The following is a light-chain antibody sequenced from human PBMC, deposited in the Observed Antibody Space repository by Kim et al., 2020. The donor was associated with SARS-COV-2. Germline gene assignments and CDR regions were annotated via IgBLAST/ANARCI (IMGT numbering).Light chain of an antibody. CDR3: QAWDSSSVV. CDR2: EDS. J-gene: IGLJ2*01. Sequence: SYELTQPPSVSVSPGQTATITCSGDKLGDKYACWYQQKPGQSPVVVIYEDSKRPSEIPERFSGSNYGNTATLTISGTQAMDEGDYYCQAWDSSSVVFGGGTQLTVL. V-gene: IGLV3-1*01. CDR1: KLGDKY.